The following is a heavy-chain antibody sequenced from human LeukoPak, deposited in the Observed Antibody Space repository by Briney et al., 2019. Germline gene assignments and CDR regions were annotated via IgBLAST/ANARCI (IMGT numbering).Heavy chain of an antibody. V-gene: IGHV1-3*01. Sequence: ASVKVSCKASGYTFISYAMHWVRQAPGQRLEWMGWINAGNGNTKYSQKFQGRVTITRDTSASTAYMELSSLRSEDTAVYYCAADDSSGYGSNDYWGQGTLVTVSS. CDR2: INAGNGNT. CDR1: GYTFISYA. D-gene: IGHD3-22*01. J-gene: IGHJ4*02. CDR3: AADDSSGYGSNDY.